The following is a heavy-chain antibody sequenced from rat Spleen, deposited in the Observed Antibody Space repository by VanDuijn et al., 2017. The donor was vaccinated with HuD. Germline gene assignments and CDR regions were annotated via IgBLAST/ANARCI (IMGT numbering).Heavy chain of an antibody. CDR2: ISYDGSST. J-gene: IGHJ3*01. D-gene: IGHD5-1*01. Sequence: EVRLVESGGGLVRPGRSLKLSCAASGFTFSDYNMAWVRQAPKKGLEWVATISYDGSSTYYRDSVKGRFTISRENAKNTLYLQMDSLRSEDTATYYCVSRTANWFAYWGQGTLVTVSS. CDR1: GFTFSDYN. V-gene: IGHV5-7*01. CDR3: VSRTANWFAY.